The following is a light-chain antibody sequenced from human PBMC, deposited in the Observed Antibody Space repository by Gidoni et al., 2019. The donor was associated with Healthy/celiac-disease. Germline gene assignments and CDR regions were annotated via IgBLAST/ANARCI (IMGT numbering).Light chain of an antibody. Sequence: QSVLTQPPSVSGAPGQRVTISCTGNSSNIGAGYDVHWYQQLPGTAPKLLIYGNHNRPSGVPDRFSGSNSGTSASLAITGLQAEDEADYYCQSYDSSLSGSVFGGGTKLTVL. J-gene: IGLJ2*01. CDR1: SSNIGAGYD. CDR2: GNH. V-gene: IGLV1-40*01. CDR3: QSYDSSLSGSV.